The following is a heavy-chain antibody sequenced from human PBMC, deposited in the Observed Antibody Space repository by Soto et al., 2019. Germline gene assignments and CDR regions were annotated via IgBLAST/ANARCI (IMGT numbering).Heavy chain of an antibody. Sequence: QVQLVQSGDEEKKPGASVKVSCKASGYTLTSYAMHWVRQAPGQRPGWMGWINAGNGNTKYSQKFQRRVTITRDTTASTEYMELSSLRSEETAVYYCARDVAAADYWGQGTLVTVSS. CDR1: GYTLTSYA. D-gene: IGHD6-13*01. V-gene: IGHV1-3*05. CDR3: ARDVAAADY. CDR2: INAGNGNT. J-gene: IGHJ4*02.